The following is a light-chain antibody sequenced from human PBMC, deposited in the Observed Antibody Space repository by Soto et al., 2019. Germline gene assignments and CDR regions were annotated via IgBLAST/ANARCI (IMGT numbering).Light chain of an antibody. CDR2: DVS. Sequence: QSALTQPASVSGSPGQSITISCTGSSGDIGSYDYVSWYQHHPGRAPQLLIYDVSYRPSGISNRFSGSKSGDTASLTISGLQAEDEADYYCSSCTSSSTIFGGGTKVTVL. V-gene: IGLV2-14*03. CDR3: SSCTSSSTI. CDR1: SGDIGSYDY. J-gene: IGLJ2*01.